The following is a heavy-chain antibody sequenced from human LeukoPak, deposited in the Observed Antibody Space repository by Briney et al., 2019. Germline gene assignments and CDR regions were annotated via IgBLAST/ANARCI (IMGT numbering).Heavy chain of an antibody. J-gene: IGHJ4*02. CDR3: ATLGSSEWRFDY. CDR2: IIPIFGTA. Sequence: SVKVSCKASGGTFSSYAISWVRQAPGQGLEWMGGIIPIFGTANYAQKFQGRVTITADESTSTAYMELSSLRSEDTAVYYCATLGSSEWRFDYWGQGTLVTVSS. D-gene: IGHD1-26*01. CDR1: GGTFSSYA. V-gene: IGHV1-69*13.